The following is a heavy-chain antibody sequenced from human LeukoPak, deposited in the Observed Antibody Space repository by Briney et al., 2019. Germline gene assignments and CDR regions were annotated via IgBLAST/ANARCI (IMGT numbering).Heavy chain of an antibody. D-gene: IGHD5-18*01. CDR2: IYYTGST. Sequence: KASETLSLTCSVSGGSISSYYWSWIRQPPGKGLEWIGYIYYTGSTNYNPSLKSRVTISVDTSRNQFSLKLRSVTAADTAVYYCARERAAMEFDYWGQGTLVTVSS. CDR1: GGSISSYY. V-gene: IGHV4-59*01. CDR3: ARERAAMEFDY. J-gene: IGHJ4*02.